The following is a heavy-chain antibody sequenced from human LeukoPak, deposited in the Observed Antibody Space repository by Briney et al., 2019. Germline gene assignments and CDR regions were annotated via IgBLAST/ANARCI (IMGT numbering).Heavy chain of an antibody. J-gene: IGHJ4*02. CDR1: GFTFSSYA. D-gene: IGHD6-19*01. V-gene: IGHV3-30*04. CDR3: ARGPGSSSGWAYYFDY. CDR2: ISYDGSNK. Sequence: GGSLRLSCAASGFTFSSYAMHWVRQAPGKGLEWVAVISYDGSNKYYADSVKGRFTISRDNSKNTLYLQMNSLRAEDTAVYYCARGPGSSSGWAYYFDYWGQGTLVTVSS.